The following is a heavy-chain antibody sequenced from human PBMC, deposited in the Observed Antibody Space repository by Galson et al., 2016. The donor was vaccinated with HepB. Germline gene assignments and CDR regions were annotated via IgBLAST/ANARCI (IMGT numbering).Heavy chain of an antibody. CDR1: GNSFATNW. CDR2: IYPGDSDA. Sequence: AEVKKPGESLKISCKDSGNSFATNWIGWVRQMPGKGLEWMGIIYPGDSDARYSPSFQGQVTISADKSISTAYLQWSSLRASDTAMYFCARPRGYDNYFDYWGQGTLVTVSS. J-gene: IGHJ4*02. CDR3: ARPRGYDNYFDY. D-gene: IGHD5-12*01. V-gene: IGHV5-51*01.